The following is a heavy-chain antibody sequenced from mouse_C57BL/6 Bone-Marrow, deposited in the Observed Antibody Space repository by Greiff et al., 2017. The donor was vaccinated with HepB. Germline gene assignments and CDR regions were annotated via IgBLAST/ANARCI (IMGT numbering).Heavy chain of an antibody. V-gene: IGHV1-72*01. D-gene: IGHD2-3*01. CDR1: GYTFTSYW. J-gene: IGHJ1*03. CDR2: IDPNSGGT. Sequence: QVQLQQPGAELVKPGASVKLSCKASGYTFTSYWMHWVKQRPGRGLEWIGRIDPNSGGTKYNEKFKSKATLTVDKPSSTAYMELSSLTSEDSAVYCCARSNDGYYTYWYFDVWGTGTTVTVSS. CDR3: ARSNDGYYTYWYFDV.